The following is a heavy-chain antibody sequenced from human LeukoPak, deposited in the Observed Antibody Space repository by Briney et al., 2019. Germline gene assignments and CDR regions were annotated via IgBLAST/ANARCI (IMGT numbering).Heavy chain of an antibody. D-gene: IGHD3-3*01. J-gene: IGHJ4*02. CDR3: ARDSPPPDFWSGYSLDY. Sequence: GGSLRLSCAASGFTFSSYAMSCVRQAPGKGLEWVSAISGSGGSTYYADSVKGRFTISRDNSKNTLYLQMNSLRAEDTAVYYCARDSPPPDFWSGYSLDYWGQGTLVTVSS. V-gene: IGHV3-23*01. CDR1: GFTFSSYA. CDR2: ISGSGGST.